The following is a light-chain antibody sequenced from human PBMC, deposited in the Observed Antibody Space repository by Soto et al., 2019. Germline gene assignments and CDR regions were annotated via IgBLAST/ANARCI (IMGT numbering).Light chain of an antibody. J-gene: IGLJ3*02. CDR2: GNS. V-gene: IGLV1-40*01. CDR1: SSNIGAGYD. CDR3: QSYDSRLSGSV. Sequence: QSVLTQPPSVSGAPGQRVTISCTGSSSNIGAGYDVHWYQQVPGTAPKLLIYGNSNRPSGVPDRFSGSKSGTLASLAITGLQAEDEADYYCQSYDSRLSGSVFGGGTKVTVL.